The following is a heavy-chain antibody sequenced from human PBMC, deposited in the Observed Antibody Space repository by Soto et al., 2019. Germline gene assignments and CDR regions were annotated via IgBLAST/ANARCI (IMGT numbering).Heavy chain of an antibody. V-gene: IGHV3-23*01. D-gene: IGHD6-19*01. CDR2: FGNEGET. J-gene: IGHJ4*02. CDR3: MRGGWFSTFDH. Sequence: PGGSPILSCASSGFTFNYYVMTWVRQAPGKGLEWVSGFGNEGETYYADSVKGRFTIARDDSKSTMYLQMNSLRADDTAVYFCMRGGWFSTFDHWGRGTLVTVSS. CDR1: GFTFNYYV.